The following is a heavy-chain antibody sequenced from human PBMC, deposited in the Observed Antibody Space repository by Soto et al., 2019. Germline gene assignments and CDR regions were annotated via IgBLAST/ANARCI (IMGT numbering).Heavy chain of an antibody. D-gene: IGHD3-9*01. Sequence: GESLKISCKGSGYTFTNYWIGWVRQRPGKGLEWMGIVYPSDSDARYTPSFQGRVTISADKSINTAYLQWSRLEASDTAIYYCARCVFLTRIGFYIDYWGLGTLVTVS. V-gene: IGHV5-51*01. CDR2: VYPSDSDA. CDR3: ARCVFLTRIGFYIDY. J-gene: IGHJ4*02. CDR1: GYTFTNYW.